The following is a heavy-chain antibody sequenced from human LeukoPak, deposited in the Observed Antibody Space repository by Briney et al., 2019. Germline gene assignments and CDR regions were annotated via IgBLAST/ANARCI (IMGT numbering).Heavy chain of an antibody. J-gene: IGHJ4*02. Sequence: SETLSLTCTVSGGSISSYYWSWIRQPPGKGLEWIGYIYYSGSTNYNPSLKSRVTISVDTSKNQFSLKLSSVTAADTAVYYCARHFNSLYFFDSWGQGALVTVSS. V-gene: IGHV4-59*01. CDR3: ARHFNSLYFFDS. CDR2: IYYSGST. CDR1: GGSISSYY. D-gene: IGHD3-3*02.